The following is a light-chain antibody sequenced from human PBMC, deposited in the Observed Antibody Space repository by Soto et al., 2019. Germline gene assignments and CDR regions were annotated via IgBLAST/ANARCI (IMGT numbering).Light chain of an antibody. CDR3: QQSSYSPLT. J-gene: IGKJ4*01. CDR1: QSVTNNY. CDR2: SAS. V-gene: IGKV3-20*01. Sequence: EIVLTQSPGTLSLSPGERATLSCRASQSVTNNYLAWYQQKPDQAPRLLIYSASSRATGIPDRFSGSGSGTDFTLTISRLEPEDFAVYFCQQSSYSPLTFGGGTKVEI.